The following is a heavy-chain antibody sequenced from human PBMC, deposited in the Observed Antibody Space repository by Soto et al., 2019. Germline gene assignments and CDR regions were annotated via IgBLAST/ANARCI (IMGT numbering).Heavy chain of an antibody. CDR3: ATDLRKYLGSSWYVGSYYGMDV. V-gene: IGHV1-24*01. D-gene: IGHD6-13*01. J-gene: IGHJ6*02. Sequence: ASVKVSCKVSGYTLTELSMHWVRQAPGKGLEWMGGFDPEDGETIYAQKFQGRVTMTEDTSTDTAYMELSSLRSEDTAVYYCATDLRKYLGSSWYVGSYYGMDVWGQGTTVTVSS. CDR1: GYTLTELS. CDR2: FDPEDGET.